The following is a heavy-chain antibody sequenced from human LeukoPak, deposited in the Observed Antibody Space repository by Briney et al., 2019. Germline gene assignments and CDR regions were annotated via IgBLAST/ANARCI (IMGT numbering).Heavy chain of an antibody. J-gene: IGHJ4*02. Sequence: PSETLSLTCAVYGGSFSGYYWSWIRQPPGKGLEWIGEINHSGSTNYNPSLKSRVTISVDTSKNQFSLKLSSVTAADTAVYYCVERGYSGYDGYFDYWGQGTLVNVSS. CDR2: INHSGST. D-gene: IGHD5-12*01. CDR1: GGSFSGYY. V-gene: IGHV4-34*01. CDR3: VERGYSGYDGYFDY.